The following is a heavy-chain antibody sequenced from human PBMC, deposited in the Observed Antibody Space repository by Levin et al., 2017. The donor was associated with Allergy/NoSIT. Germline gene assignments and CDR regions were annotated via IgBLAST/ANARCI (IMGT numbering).Heavy chain of an antibody. Sequence: GGSLRLSYRPSGFTFGDYNINWFRQAPGKGLEWVGFIKTKAYGGATEYAASVKGRFTISRNDSEGIAYLEMNSLKSEDTALYYCSRGRYSSTWPPSYYFDSWGQGIPVTVSS. D-gene: IGHD2-15*01. V-gene: IGHV3-49*03. CDR1: GFTFGDYN. CDR2: IKTKAYGGAT. J-gene: IGHJ4*02. CDR3: SRGRYSSTWPPSYYFDS.